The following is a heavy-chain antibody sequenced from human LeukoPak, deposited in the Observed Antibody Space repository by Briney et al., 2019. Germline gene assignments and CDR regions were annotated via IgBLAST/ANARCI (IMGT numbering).Heavy chain of an antibody. V-gene: IGHV3-30*02. Sequence: PGGSLRLSCAASGLTFSSYGMHWVRQAPGKGLEWVAFIRYDGSNKYYADSVKGRFTISRDNSKNTLYLQMNSLRAEDTAVYYCAKSHDFWSGYYTNYFDYWGQGTLVTVSS. D-gene: IGHD3-3*01. CDR3: AKSHDFWSGYYTNYFDY. CDR1: GLTFSSYG. J-gene: IGHJ4*02. CDR2: IRYDGSNK.